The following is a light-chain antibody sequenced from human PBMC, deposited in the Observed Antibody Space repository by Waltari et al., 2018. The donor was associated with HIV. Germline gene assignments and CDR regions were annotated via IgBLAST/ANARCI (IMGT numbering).Light chain of an antibody. CDR1: QNVNTF. V-gene: IGKV3-11*01. CDR2: DAS. J-gene: IGKJ4*01. CDR3: QQRSNWPALS. Sequence: EIVLTPSPATLSSSPGERAILSCRSSQNVNTFLAWYQQTPGQAPRLLIFDASKRATGIPARFSGRGSGTDFTLTISSLDAEDSAFYFCQQRSNWPALSFGGGTKVEIK.